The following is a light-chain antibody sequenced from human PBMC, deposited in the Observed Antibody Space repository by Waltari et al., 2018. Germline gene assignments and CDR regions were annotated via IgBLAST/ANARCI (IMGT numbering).Light chain of an antibody. V-gene: IGLV2-8*01. CDR3: SSYGGSDNLV. Sequence: QSALTQPPSASGSPGQSVTISCTGTSRAVGGYNYVSWYQQYPGKAPKLMIYYVNKRPSGVPDRFSGSKSGNTASLTVSGLQTDDEADYYCSSYGGSDNLVFGGGTKLTVL. CDR1: SRAVGGYNY. J-gene: IGLJ2*01. CDR2: YVN.